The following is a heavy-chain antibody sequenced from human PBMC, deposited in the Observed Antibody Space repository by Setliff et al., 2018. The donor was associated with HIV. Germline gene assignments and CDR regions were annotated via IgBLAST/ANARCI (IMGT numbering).Heavy chain of an antibody. CDR3: ARDHCSSSGCYEYSYYGMDV. V-gene: IGHV1-46*01. CDR1: GYTFTSYY. J-gene: IGHJ6*02. D-gene: IGHD2-2*01. Sequence: ASVKVSCKASGYTFTSYYIHWGRQAPGQGLEWMGVIHPSGGSTSYAQSFQGRVTMTRDTSISTAYMEVSRLRSDDTAVYYCARDHCSSSGCYEYSYYGMDVWGQGTTVTVSS. CDR2: IHPSGGST.